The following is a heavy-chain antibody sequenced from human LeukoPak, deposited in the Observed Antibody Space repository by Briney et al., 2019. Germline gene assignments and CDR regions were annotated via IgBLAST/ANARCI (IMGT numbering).Heavy chain of an antibody. V-gene: IGHV4-59*01. CDR3: ARLQPNSGEWAFDI. J-gene: IGHJ3*02. CDR1: SGSITSYY. Sequence: SETLSLTCTVSSGSITSYYWSWIRQPPGKGLEWIGFIYYSGNTNYNPSLKSRVTISVDTSKNQFSLKLSSVTAADTAVYYCARLQPNSGEWAFDIWGQGTMVTVSS. D-gene: IGHD1-1*01. CDR2: IYYSGNT.